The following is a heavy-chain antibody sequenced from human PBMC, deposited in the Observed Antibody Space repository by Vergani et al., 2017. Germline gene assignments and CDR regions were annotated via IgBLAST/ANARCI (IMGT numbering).Heavy chain of an antibody. D-gene: IGHD3-9*01. V-gene: IGHV3-33*01. Sequence: QVQLVESGGGVVQPGRSLRLSCAASGFTFSSYGMHWVRQAPGKGLEWVAVIWYDGSNKYYADSVKGRLTISRDNSKNTLYLQMNSLRAEDTAVYYCARDSDFDSKSGFDPWGQGTLVTVSS. CDR2: IWYDGSNK. CDR1: GFTFSSYG. CDR3: ARDSDFDSKSGFDP. J-gene: IGHJ5*02.